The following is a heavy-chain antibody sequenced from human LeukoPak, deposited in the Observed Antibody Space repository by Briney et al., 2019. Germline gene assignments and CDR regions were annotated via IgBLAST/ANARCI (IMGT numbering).Heavy chain of an antibody. J-gene: IGHJ5*02. V-gene: IGHV3-23*01. CDR3: ARDRSGSYPNWFDP. CDR2: ITGNGGNT. Sequence: GGSLRLSCAASGFTFSSYGMSWVRQAPGKGLEWVSAITGNGGNTFYAGSVKGRFTISRDNSKNTMYLQMNSLRAEDTALYYCARDRSGSYPNWFDPWGQGTLVTVSS. CDR1: GFTFSSYG. D-gene: IGHD3-10*01.